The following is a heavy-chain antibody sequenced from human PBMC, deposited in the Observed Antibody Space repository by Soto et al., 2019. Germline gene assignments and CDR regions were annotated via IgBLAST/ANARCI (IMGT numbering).Heavy chain of an antibody. CDR3: ARGGSSSWSYNWFDP. Sequence: SETLSLTCTVSGGSISSGGYYWSWIRQHPGKGLEWIGYIYYSGSTYYNPSLKSRVTISVDTSKNQFSLKLSSVTAADTAVYYCARGGSSSWSYNWFDPWGQGTLVPVSS. J-gene: IGHJ5*02. D-gene: IGHD6-13*01. CDR1: GGSISSGGYY. CDR2: IYYSGST. V-gene: IGHV4-31*03.